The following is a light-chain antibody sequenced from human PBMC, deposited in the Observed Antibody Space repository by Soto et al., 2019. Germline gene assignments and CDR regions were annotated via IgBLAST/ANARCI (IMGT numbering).Light chain of an antibody. CDR2: GAS. Sequence: VMTQSPTTLSVSPGETATLTCRASHSVGSNLAWYQQNPGQAPRLLMYGASSMATGVPARFSGSGSATQFTLTISSPQSEDFGSYYCQQYKQWTVAFGGGTKVEIK. CDR3: QQYKQWTVA. J-gene: IGKJ4*02. V-gene: IGKV3-15*01. CDR1: HSVGSN.